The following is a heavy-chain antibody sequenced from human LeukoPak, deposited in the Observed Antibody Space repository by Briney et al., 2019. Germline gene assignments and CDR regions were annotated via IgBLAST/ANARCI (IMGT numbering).Heavy chain of an antibody. CDR3: ARLPRRLWFGEFGGCYFDY. Sequence: SETLSLTCTVSGYSISSGYYWSWIRQPPGKGLEWIGEINHSGSTNYNPSLKSRVTISVDTSKNQFSLKLSSVTAADTAVYYCARLPRRLWFGEFGGCYFDYWGQGTLVTVSS. D-gene: IGHD3-10*01. CDR1: GYSISSGYY. CDR2: INHSGST. J-gene: IGHJ4*02. V-gene: IGHV4-38-2*02.